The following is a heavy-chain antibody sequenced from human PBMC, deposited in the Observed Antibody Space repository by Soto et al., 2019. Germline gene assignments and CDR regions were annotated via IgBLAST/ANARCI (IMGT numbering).Heavy chain of an antibody. CDR2: IIPIFGTA. CDR3: AAALHIAAAARFGMDV. V-gene: IGHV1-69*01. CDR1: GGTFSSYA. D-gene: IGHD6-13*01. Sequence: QVQLVQSGAEVKKPGSSVKVSCKASGGTFSSYAISWVRQAPGQGLEWMGGIIPIFGTANYAQKFQGRVTSTADEATSTAYMERSSLRSEDTAVYYCAAALHIAAAARFGMDVWGQGTTVTVSS. J-gene: IGHJ6*02.